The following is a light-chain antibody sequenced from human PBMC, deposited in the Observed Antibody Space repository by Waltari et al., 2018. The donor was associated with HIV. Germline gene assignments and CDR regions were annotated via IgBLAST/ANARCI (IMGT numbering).Light chain of an antibody. CDR1: INDIGGYKS. Sequence: QSALTQPASVSGSPGQSITISCAGSINDIGGYKSVSWYQHHPGKAPKLILYEASYRPSGVSDRCSGSKSGNTASLTISGLLPEDDGIYYGCSYTVRSTYVFGPGTQVTVL. J-gene: IGLJ1*01. CDR3: CSYTVRSTYV. V-gene: IGLV2-14*01. CDR2: EAS.